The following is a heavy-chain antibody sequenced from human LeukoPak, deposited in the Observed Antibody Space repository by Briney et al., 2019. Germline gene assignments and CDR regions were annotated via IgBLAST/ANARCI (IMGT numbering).Heavy chain of an antibody. J-gene: IGHJ5*02. V-gene: IGHV4-30-4*08. CDR2: IYYSGST. CDR1: GGSISSGDYY. Sequence: SETLSLTCTVSGGSISSGDYYWSWIRQPPGKGLEWIGYIYYSGSTYYNPSLKSRVTISVDTSKNQFSLKLSSVTAADTAVYYCASRYCSSTSCFNWFDPWGQGTLVTVSS. D-gene: IGHD2-2*01. CDR3: ASRYCSSTSCFNWFDP.